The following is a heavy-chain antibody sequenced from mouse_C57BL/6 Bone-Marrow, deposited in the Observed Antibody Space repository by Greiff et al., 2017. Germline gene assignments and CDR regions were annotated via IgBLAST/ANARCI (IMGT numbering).Heavy chain of an antibody. V-gene: IGHV1-42*01. CDR1: GYSFTGYY. CDR2: INPSTGGT. Sequence: VQLKESGPELVKPGASVKISCKASGYSFTGYYMNWVKQSPEKSLEWIGEINPSTGGTTYNQKFKAKATLTVDKSSSTAYMQLKSLTSEDSAVYYGARESYLLSFAYWGQGTLVTVSA. J-gene: IGHJ3*01. CDR3: ARESYLLSFAY. D-gene: IGHD2-10*01.